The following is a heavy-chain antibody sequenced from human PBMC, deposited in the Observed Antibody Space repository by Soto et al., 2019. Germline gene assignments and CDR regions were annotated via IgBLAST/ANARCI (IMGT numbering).Heavy chain of an antibody. Sequence: ASVKVSCKASGYTFTSYDINWVRQATGQGLEWMGWMNPNSGNTGYAQKFQGRVIMTRNTSISTAYMELSSLRSEDTAVYYCARGYCSGGSCYPEVNDYYHYYMDVWSKGTTVTVSS. J-gene: IGHJ6*03. CDR1: GYTFTSYD. CDR3: ARGYCSGGSCYPEVNDYYHYYMDV. CDR2: MNPNSGNT. V-gene: IGHV1-8*01. D-gene: IGHD2-15*01.